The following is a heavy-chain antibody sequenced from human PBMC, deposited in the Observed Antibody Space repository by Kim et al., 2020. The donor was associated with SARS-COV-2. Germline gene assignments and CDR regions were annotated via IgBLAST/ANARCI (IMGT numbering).Heavy chain of an antibody. V-gene: IGHV3-21*01. D-gene: IGHD3-22*01. CDR1: GFTFSSYS. CDR3: ARDTLYYYDSSTHFDY. Sequence: GGSLRLSCAASGFTFSSYSMNWVRQAPGKGLEWVSSISSSSSYIYYADSVKGRFTISRDNAKNSLYLQMNSLRAEDTAVYYCARDTLYYYDSSTHFDYWGQGTLVTGSS. J-gene: IGHJ4*02. CDR2: ISSSSSYI.